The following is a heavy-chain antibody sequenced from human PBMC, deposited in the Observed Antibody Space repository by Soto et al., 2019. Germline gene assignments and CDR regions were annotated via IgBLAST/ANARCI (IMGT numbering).Heavy chain of an antibody. Sequence: EVQLLESGGGLVQPGGSLRLSCAASGFTFSNYAMSWVRQAPGKGLEWVSGISDSGGSTYYADSVKGRFTISRDNSKNTLILQLNSLRAEDTAIYYCASRRYYDSRGYDYYYFDYCGQGTLVTVSP. D-gene: IGHD3-22*01. CDR2: ISDSGGST. V-gene: IGHV3-23*01. J-gene: IGHJ4*02. CDR1: GFTFSNYA. CDR3: ASRRYYDSRGYDYYYFDY.